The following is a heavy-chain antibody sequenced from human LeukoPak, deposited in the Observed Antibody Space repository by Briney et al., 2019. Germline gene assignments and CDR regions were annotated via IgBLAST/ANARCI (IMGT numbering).Heavy chain of an antibody. CDR1: GFTFNTYS. Sequence: GGSLRLSCAASGFTFNTYSMNWVRQAPGKGLEWVAFIRYDGSNKYYADSVKGRFTISRDNSKNTLYLQMNSLRAEDTAVYYCAKDEKVPAAIRLYYFDYWGQGTLVTVSS. V-gene: IGHV3-30*02. D-gene: IGHD2-2*02. CDR3: AKDEKVPAAIRLYYFDY. CDR2: IRYDGSNK. J-gene: IGHJ4*02.